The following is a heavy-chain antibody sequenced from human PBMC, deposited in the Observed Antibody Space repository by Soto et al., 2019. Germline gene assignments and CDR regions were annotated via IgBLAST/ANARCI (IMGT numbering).Heavy chain of an antibody. Sequence: EVQLVQSGAEVKKPGESLKISCKGSGYSVTSYWIGWVRQMPGKGLEWMGIIYPGDSDTRYSPSFQGQVTISADKSISTAYLQWSSLKASDTAMYYCASRIREMATPGYGFDPWGQGTLVTVSS. CDR3: ASRIREMATPGYGFDP. D-gene: IGHD5-12*01. J-gene: IGHJ5*02. V-gene: IGHV5-51*01. CDR1: GYSVTSYW. CDR2: IYPGDSDT.